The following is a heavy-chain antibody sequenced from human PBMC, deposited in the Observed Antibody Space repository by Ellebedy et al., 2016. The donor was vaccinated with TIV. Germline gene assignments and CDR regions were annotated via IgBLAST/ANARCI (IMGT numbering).Heavy chain of an antibody. J-gene: IGHJ4*02. CDR3: ARDRYYGGNYRGIDY. D-gene: IGHD4-23*01. Sequence: AASVKVSCKASGYTFTSHPLNWVRHAPGRGLECMGWTNTSTGNTASVQGFTGRFVFSLDTSVRTAYLQISSLEAEDTAIYYCARDRYYGGNYRGIDYWGQGTLVTVSS. CDR1: GYTFTSHP. CDR2: TNTSTGNT. V-gene: IGHV7-4-1*02.